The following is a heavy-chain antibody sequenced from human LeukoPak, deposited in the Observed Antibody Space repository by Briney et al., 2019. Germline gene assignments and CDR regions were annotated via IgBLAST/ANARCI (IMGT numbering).Heavy chain of an antibody. CDR1: GFTFSSYA. V-gene: IGHV3-30*04. D-gene: IGHD6-19*01. CDR2: ISYDGSNK. CDR3: ASRIKEYTSGWC. Sequence: PGGSLRLSCAASGFTFSSYAMHWVRQAPGKGLEWVAVISYDGSNKYYADSVKGRFTISRDNAKKSVYLHMSSLKASDTAMYYCASRIKEYTSGWCWGQGTLVTVSS. J-gene: IGHJ4*02.